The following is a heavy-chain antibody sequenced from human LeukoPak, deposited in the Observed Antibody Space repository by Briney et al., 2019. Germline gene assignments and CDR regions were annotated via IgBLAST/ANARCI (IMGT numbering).Heavy chain of an antibody. CDR3: ANDPVGAAAGHYYFDY. Sequence: PGGSLRLSCAASGFTFSSYGMSWVRQAPGKGLEWVSAISGSGGSTYYADSVKGRFTISRDNSKNTLYLQMNSLRAEDTAVYYCANDPVGAAAGHYYFDYWGQGTLVTVSS. V-gene: IGHV3-23*01. J-gene: IGHJ4*02. CDR2: ISGSGGST. D-gene: IGHD6-13*01. CDR1: GFTFSSYG.